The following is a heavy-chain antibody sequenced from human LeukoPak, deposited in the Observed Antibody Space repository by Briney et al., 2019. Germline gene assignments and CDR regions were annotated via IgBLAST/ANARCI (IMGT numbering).Heavy chain of an antibody. CDR1: GGSITSYY. J-gene: IGHJ4*02. CDR3: ARSGSTAHDY. CDR2: IYYSGST. Sequence: SETLSLTCTVSGGSITSYYWSWIRQPPGKGLEWVGYIYYSGSTNYNPSLKSRVTISVDTSKNQFSLKLSSVTAADTAVYYCARSGSTAHDYWGQGTLVTVSS. V-gene: IGHV4-59*01. D-gene: IGHD1-26*01.